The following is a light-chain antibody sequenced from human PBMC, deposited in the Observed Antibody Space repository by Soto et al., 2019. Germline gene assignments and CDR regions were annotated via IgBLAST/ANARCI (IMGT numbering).Light chain of an antibody. Sequence: QSALTQPGSVSGSPGQSITISCSGTSSDIGSYNLVSWYQQHPGKAPKVIIFEGSRLPSGVSSRFSGSKSGNTASLTISGLRPEDVADYYCSSYAGSNILVVFGGGTKLTVL. CDR2: EGS. V-gene: IGLV2-23*01. CDR1: SSDIGSYNL. CDR3: SSYAGSNILVV. J-gene: IGLJ2*01.